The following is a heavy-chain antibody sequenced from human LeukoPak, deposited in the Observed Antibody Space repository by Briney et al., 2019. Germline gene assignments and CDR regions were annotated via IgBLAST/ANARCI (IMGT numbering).Heavy chain of an antibody. V-gene: IGHV3-7*01. CDR1: GFTFSSYW. J-gene: IGHJ5*02. CDR3: ARNSGTNP. D-gene: IGHD1-26*01. CDR2: IKQDGSEK. Sequence: PGGSLRLSCGASGFTFSSYWMSWVRQAPGKGLEWVANIKQDGSEKYYVDSVKGRFTISRDNAKNSLYLQMNSLRAEDTAVYYCARNSGTNPWGQRTLVTVSS.